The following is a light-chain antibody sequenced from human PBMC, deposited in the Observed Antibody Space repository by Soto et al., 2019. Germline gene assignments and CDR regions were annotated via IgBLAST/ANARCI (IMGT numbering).Light chain of an antibody. CDR1: QSISSY. CDR3: QQSSITPRS. J-gene: IGKJ1*01. V-gene: IGKV1-39*01. CDR2: GAS. Sequence: IQRTQSPSSLSASVGDRVTITCRASQSISSYLNWYQQKPGKAPKLLIYGASGLQNGVPSRFTGSGSGTEFTLTITGLQPEDFGTYYCQQSSITPRSFGQGTKVDIK.